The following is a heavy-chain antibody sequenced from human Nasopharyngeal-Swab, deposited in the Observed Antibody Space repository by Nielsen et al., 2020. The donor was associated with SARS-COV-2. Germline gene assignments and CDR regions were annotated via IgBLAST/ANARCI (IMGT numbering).Heavy chain of an antibody. CDR1: GFTFSSYA. Sequence: GGSLRLSCAASGFTFSSYAMHWARQAPGKGLECVAVISYDGSNEYFADSVKGRFTISRDNSKNTVFLQMNSLRTEDTAVYYFARDYRGYSYVTPGYWGQGTLVTVSS. CDR3: ARDYRGYSYVTPGY. V-gene: IGHV3-30*04. D-gene: IGHD5-18*01. J-gene: IGHJ4*02. CDR2: ISYDGSNE.